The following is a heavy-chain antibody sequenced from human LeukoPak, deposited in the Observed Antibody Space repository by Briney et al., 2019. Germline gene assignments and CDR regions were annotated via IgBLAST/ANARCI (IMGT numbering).Heavy chain of an antibody. J-gene: IGHJ5*02. CDR1: GFTFSRNT. CDR2: ISSSSNYI. V-gene: IGHV3-21*01. CDR3: ARAYDISVPGTGGT. D-gene: IGHD6-19*01. Sequence: GGSLRLSCAASGFTFSRNTMNWVRQAPGKGLEWVSSISSSSNYIYYADSVKGRFTISRDNAKNSLYLQMNSLRAEDTAVYYCARAYDISVPGTGGTWGLGTLVTVSS.